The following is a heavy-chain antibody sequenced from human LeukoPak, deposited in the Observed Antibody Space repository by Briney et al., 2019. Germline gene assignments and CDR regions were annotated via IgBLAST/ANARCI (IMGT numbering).Heavy chain of an antibody. Sequence: PSETLSLTCAVSDGSISNSKWWTWVRQAPGRGLEWIGEIWHSGDTNYNPSLQSRLTLSVDKSKSQFSLKLRSVTAADTAVYYCARGLRSSGWNMLDSWGRGVLVTVSS. D-gene: IGHD6-19*01. CDR2: IWHSGDT. V-gene: IGHV4-4*02. CDR3: ARGLRSSGWNMLDS. CDR1: DGSISNSKW. J-gene: IGHJ4*02.